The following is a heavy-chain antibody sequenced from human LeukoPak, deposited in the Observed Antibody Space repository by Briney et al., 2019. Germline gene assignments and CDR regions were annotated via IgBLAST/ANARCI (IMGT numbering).Heavy chain of an antibody. J-gene: IGHJ6*02. CDR2: IYYSGST. CDR1: GGPISSYY. Sequence: SETLSLTCTVSGGPISSYYWSWIRQPPGKGLEWIGYIYYSGSTNYNPSLKSRVTISVDTSKNQFSLKLSSVTAADTAVYYCARATGTTSLYYYGMDVWGQGTTVTVSS. D-gene: IGHD1-7*01. CDR3: ARATGTTSLYYYGMDV. V-gene: IGHV4-59*01.